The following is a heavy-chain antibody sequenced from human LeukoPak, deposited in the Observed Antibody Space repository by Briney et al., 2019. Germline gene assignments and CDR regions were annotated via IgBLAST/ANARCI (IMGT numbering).Heavy chain of an antibody. CDR1: GYTFTGYY. V-gene: IGHV1-2*02. J-gene: IGHJ5*02. D-gene: IGHD5-18*01. CDR2: INPNSGGT. CDR3: ARGPRGYSYAPGNWFDP. Sequence: GASLKVSCKASGYTFTGYYMHWVRQAPGQGLEWMGWINPNSGGTNYAQKFQGRVTMTRDTSISTAYMELSRLRSDDTAVYYCARGPRGYSYAPGNWFDPWGQGTLVTVSS.